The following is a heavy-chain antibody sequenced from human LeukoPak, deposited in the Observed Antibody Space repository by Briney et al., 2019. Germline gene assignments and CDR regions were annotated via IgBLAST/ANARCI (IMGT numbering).Heavy chain of an antibody. D-gene: IGHD4-11*01. CDR3: ARGLTVTTLAPGY. CDR1: GYTFTGYY. V-gene: IGHV1-2*02. CDR2: INPNSGGT. Sequence: ASVKVSCKASGYTFTGYYMHWVRQAPGQGLEWMGWINPNSGGTNYAQKFQGRVTMTRDTSISTAYMELSRLRSDDTAVYYCARGLTVTTLAPGYWGQGTLVTVSS. J-gene: IGHJ4*02.